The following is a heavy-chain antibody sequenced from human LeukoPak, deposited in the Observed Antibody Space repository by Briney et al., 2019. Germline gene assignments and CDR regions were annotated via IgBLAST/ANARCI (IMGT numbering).Heavy chain of an antibody. Sequence: SVKVSCKASGGTFISFAISWVRQAPGQGLEWMGGIIPIFGTANYAQNFQGRVTITADESTATAYMELSSLKSEDTAVYYCAREAAAGTVGSLRWFDPWGQGTLVTVSS. CDR1: GGTFISFA. CDR3: AREAAAGTVGSLRWFDP. D-gene: IGHD6-13*01. J-gene: IGHJ5*02. V-gene: IGHV1-69*13. CDR2: IIPIFGTA.